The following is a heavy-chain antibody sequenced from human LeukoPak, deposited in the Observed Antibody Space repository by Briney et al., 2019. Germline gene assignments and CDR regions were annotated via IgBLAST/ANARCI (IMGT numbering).Heavy chain of an antibody. D-gene: IGHD3-22*01. CDR3: ANRGDYDSSGYLRTY. V-gene: IGHV3-23*01. CDR1: GFTFSSYA. J-gene: IGHJ4*02. CDR2: ISGSGGST. Sequence: PGGSLRLSCAASGFTFSSYAMSRVRQAPGEGLEWVSAISGSGGSTYYADSVKGRFTISRDNSKNTLYLQMNSLRAEDTAVYYCANRGDYDSSGYLRTYWGQGTLVTVSS.